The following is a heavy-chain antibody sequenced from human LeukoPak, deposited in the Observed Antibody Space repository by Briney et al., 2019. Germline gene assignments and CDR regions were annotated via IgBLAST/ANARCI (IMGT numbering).Heavy chain of an antibody. CDR2: IYYSGST. Sequence: SETLSLTCTVSGGSISSSSYYWGWIRQPPGKGLEWIGSIYYSGSTYYNPSLKSRVTISVDTSKNQSSLKLSSVTAADMAVYYCAREYGSGSEFDPWGQGTLVTVSS. CDR1: GGSISSSSYY. J-gene: IGHJ5*02. V-gene: IGHV4-39*07. D-gene: IGHD3-10*01. CDR3: AREYGSGSEFDP.